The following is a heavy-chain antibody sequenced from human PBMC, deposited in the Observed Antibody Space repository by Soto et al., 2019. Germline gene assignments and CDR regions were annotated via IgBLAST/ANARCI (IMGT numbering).Heavy chain of an antibody. V-gene: IGHV4-4*02. CDR2: IYQTGTT. CDR3: ARRMALSGTAGAPGD. Sequence: QVQLQESGPGLVKPSGTLSLTCGVSRGSVSSNNWWTWVRQPPGKGLEWIGEIYQTGTTNYNPSLQSRVTISLDKSNNHFSLKLNSVTAADTAVYYCARRMALSGTAGAPGDWGQGTLVIVSS. CDR1: RGSVSSNNW. D-gene: IGHD6-13*01. J-gene: IGHJ4*02.